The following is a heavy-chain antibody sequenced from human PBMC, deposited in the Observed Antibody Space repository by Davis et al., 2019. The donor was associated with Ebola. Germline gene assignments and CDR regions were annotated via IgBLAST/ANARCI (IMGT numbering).Heavy chain of an antibody. CDR2: IYYSGST. Sequence: MPGGSLRLSCTVSGGSISSSSYYWGWIRQPPGKGLEWIGYIYYSGSTNYNPSLKSRVTISVDTSKNQFSLKLSSVTAADTAVYYCARLVARHYYDSSGYYTLPGAFDIWGQGTMVTVSS. CDR1: GGSISSSSYY. D-gene: IGHD3-22*01. J-gene: IGHJ3*02. CDR3: ARLVARHYYDSSGYYTLPGAFDI. V-gene: IGHV4-61*05.